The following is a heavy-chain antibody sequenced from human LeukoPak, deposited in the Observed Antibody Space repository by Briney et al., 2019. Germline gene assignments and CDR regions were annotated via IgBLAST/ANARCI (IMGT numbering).Heavy chain of an antibody. CDR2: IKQVGSEK. CDR1: GFTFSSYW. V-gene: IGHV3-7*01. Sequence: GGSLRLSCAASGFTFSSYWMSWVRQAPGKGLGWVANIKQVGSEKYYVDSVKGRFTISRDNAKNSLYLQMNSLRAEDTAVYYCARRRYSGSSQHFDYWGQGTLVAVSS. J-gene: IGHJ4*02. CDR3: ARRRYSGSSQHFDY. D-gene: IGHD1-26*01.